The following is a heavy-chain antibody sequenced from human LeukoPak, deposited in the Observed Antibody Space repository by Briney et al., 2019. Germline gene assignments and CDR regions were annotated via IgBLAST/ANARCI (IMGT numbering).Heavy chain of an antibody. CDR2: ISDSGIGT. CDR3: AKGLCSSTSCPQKD. V-gene: IGHV3-23*01. J-gene: IGHJ4*02. D-gene: IGHD2-2*01. Sequence: GRSLRLSCATSGFTFSSYAMNWVRQAPGRGLGWVSVISDSGIGTYYTDSVKGRFTISRDNSKNTLYLQMNSLRAEDTAVYYCAKGLCSSTSCPQKDWGQGTLVTVSS. CDR1: GFTFSSYA.